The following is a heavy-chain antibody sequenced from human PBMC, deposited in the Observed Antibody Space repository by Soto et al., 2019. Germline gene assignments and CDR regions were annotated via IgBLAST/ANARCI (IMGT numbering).Heavy chain of an antibody. CDR1: GGSFSGYY. J-gene: IGHJ6*02. D-gene: IGHD2-2*01. Sequence: PSETLSLTCAVYGGSFSGYYWSWIRQPPGKGLEWIGEINHSGSTNYNPSLKSRVTISVDTSKNQFSLKLSSVTAADTAVYYCARGQAGYCSSTSCYYYYGMDVWGQGTTVTVS. CDR3: ARGQAGYCSSTSCYYYYGMDV. CDR2: INHSGST. V-gene: IGHV4-34*01.